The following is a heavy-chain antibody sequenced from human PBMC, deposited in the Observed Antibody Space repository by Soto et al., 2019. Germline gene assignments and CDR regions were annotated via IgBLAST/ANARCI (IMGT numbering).Heavy chain of an antibody. Sequence: EVQLVESGGGLVKPGGSLRLSCVASGFTFRSYTMNWVRQAPGKGLEWVSAIRGFSLYTFYADSLKGRFTISRDNAKNSLYLQMNSLRAEDTAVYYCARDRGYDAHDYYYNAMDVWGQGTTVTVSS. D-gene: IGHD2-15*01. CDR2: IRGFSLYT. CDR3: ARDRGYDAHDYYYNAMDV. V-gene: IGHV3-21*01. CDR1: GFTFRSYT. J-gene: IGHJ6*02.